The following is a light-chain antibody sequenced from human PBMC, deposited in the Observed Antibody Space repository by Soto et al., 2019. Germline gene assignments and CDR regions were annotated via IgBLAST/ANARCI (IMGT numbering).Light chain of an antibody. J-gene: IGLJ1*01. V-gene: IGLV2-14*01. CDR2: EVS. Sequence: QSALTQPASVSGSPGQSITISCTGTSSDVGGYEYVSWYQQHPGKAPKLMIYEVSNRPSGVSHRFSGSKSGNTASLTISGLHAEDEADYYCSSYTAANTYVFGNGTKLTVL. CDR3: SSYTAANTYV. CDR1: SSDVGGYEY.